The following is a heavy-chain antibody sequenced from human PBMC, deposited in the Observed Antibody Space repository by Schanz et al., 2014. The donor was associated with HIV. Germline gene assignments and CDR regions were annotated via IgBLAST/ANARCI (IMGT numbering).Heavy chain of an antibody. V-gene: IGHV3-30*18. CDR1: GFTFSNYG. Sequence: QVQLVESGGGVVQPGKSLRLSCAASGFTFSNYGMHWVRQAPVNFLYFFLFISYYGRNKYYGDSVKGRFSVSRDNSKNSLSLLIKSLRAEDAAVYYCAKDRNYYESKYRGKGNYYYYYGMDVWGQGTTVTVSS. J-gene: IGHJ6*02. CDR3: AKDRNYYESKYRGKGNYYYYYGMDV. CDR2: ISYYGRNK. D-gene: IGHD3-22*01.